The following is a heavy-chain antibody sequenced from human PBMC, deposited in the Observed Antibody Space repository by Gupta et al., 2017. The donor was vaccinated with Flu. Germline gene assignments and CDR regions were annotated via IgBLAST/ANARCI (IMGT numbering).Heavy chain of an antibody. V-gene: IGHV3-64*01. CDR1: GFSFSTYG. D-gene: IGHD2-2*01. J-gene: IGHJ3*01. CDR2: ISSNGGAT. Sequence: VQPGGSLRLSCAASGFSFSTYGIHWVSQPPGKRLEYISAISSNGGATYYATSVKGRFTVSRDNSKNTAFLQMGSLRSEDMAVYYCARSPRSPAVMGAFDLWGQGTMVTVSS. CDR3: ARSPRSPAVMGAFDL.